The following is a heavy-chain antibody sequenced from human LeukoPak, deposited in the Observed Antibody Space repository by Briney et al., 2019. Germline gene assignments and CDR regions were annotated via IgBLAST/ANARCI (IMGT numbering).Heavy chain of an antibody. Sequence: GGSLRLSCAASGFTFSSYVMSWVRQAPGKGLEWISGISASGGNTYYADSVKGRFTISRDNSKSTLYLQINSLRAEDTAVYYCAKTPDVDTAYFDHWGQGTLVTVSS. CDR2: ISASGGNT. CDR3: AKTPDVDTAYFDH. J-gene: IGHJ4*02. D-gene: IGHD5-18*01. CDR1: GFTFSSYV. V-gene: IGHV3-23*01.